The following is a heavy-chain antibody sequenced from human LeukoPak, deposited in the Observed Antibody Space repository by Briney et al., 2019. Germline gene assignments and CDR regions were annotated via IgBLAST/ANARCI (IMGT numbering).Heavy chain of an antibody. CDR2: ISISGGST. CDR1: GFTFTSYA. Sequence: PGGSLRLSCAVSGFTFTSYAMIWVRQAPGMGLEWVSGISISGGSTYYADAVKGRFTISRDNSKSTLYLQMNSLRAEDTAVYYCAKVRFAVGVVEARGFDHWGQGTLVTVSS. D-gene: IGHD1-26*01. J-gene: IGHJ4*02. CDR3: AKVRFAVGVVEARGFDH. V-gene: IGHV3-23*01.